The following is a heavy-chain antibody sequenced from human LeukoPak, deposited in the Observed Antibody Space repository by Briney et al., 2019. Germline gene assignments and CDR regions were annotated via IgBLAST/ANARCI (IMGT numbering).Heavy chain of an antibody. CDR3: ARVGRQLGNNDGYDM. V-gene: IGHV3-64*02. CDR1: GFTFSTYE. D-gene: IGHD1/OR15-1a*01. Sequence: GGSLRLSCAASGFTFSTYEMQWVRQAPGKGLEYVSAISTNGRGTYYADSVKGRFTISRDNSKNMLYLQMGSLRVEDMAVYFCARVGRQLGNNDGYDMWGQGTMVTVSS. CDR2: ISTNGRGT. J-gene: IGHJ3*02.